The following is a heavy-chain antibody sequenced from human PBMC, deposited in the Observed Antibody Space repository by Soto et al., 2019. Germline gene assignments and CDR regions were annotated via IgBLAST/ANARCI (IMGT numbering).Heavy chain of an antibody. CDR2: IYWDDDK. CDR1: GFSLSTNGVG. Sequence: QITLKDSGPTLVKPTQTLTLTCTFSGFSLSTNGVGVGWIRESPGKALEWLALIYWDDDKRYSPSLKSRLTITKHTSKTQVVLTVTNMDPVDTGTYYCARRLRYCRCYCSYYFDYWGQGTLVTVSS. D-gene: IGHD2-21*01. CDR3: ARRLRYCRCYCSYYFDY. V-gene: IGHV2-5*02. J-gene: IGHJ4*02.